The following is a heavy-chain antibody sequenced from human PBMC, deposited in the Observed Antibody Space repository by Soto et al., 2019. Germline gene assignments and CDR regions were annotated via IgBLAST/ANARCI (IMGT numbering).Heavy chain of an antibody. V-gene: IGHV3-30-3*01. D-gene: IGHD5-18*01. Sequence: QVQLVESGGGVVQPGRSLRLSCAASGFTFSSYAMHWVRQAPGKGLEWVAVISYDGSNKYYADSVKGRFTISRDNSKNTLYLQMNSLRAEDTAVYYCARRIQPYYFDYWGQGTLVTVSS. J-gene: IGHJ4*02. CDR2: ISYDGSNK. CDR3: ARRIQPYYFDY. CDR1: GFTFSSYA.